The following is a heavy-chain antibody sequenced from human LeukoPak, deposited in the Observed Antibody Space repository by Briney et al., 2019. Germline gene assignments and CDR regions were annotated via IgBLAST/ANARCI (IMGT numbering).Heavy chain of an antibody. J-gene: IGHJ4*02. CDR3: ARAQGYFDH. CDR2: IKKDGSEK. V-gene: IGHV3-7*01. Sequence: GGSLRLSCAASGFTFSSYWMSWVRQAPGKGLEWVANIKKDGSEKYYADPVKGRFTISRDNAKNSLYLQVNSLRAEDTAVYYCARAQGYFDHWGQGTLVSVSS. CDR1: GFTFSSYW.